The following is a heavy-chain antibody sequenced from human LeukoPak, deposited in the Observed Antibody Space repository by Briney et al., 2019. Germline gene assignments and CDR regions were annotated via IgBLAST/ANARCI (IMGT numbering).Heavy chain of an antibody. D-gene: IGHD2-2*01. CDR1: GGSISSYY. CDR3: ARDGGVVVPAAPAAFDI. Sequence: PSETLSLTCTVSGGSISSYYWSWTRQPAGKGLEWIGRIYTSGSTNYNPSLKSRVTMSVDTSKNQFSLKLSSVTAADTAVYYCARDGGVVVPAAPAAFDIWGQGTMVTVSS. V-gene: IGHV4-4*07. J-gene: IGHJ3*02. CDR2: IYTSGST.